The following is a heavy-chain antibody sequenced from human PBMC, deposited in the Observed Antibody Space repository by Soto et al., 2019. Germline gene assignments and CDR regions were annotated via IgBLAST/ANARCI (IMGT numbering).Heavy chain of an antibody. J-gene: IGHJ4*02. CDR1: GFIINDFY. D-gene: IGHD6-13*01. CDR3: ARGGIAAAVDY. CDR2: ISRSANYT. Sequence: PGGSLRLSCAVSGFIINDFYVSWIRQAPGKGLEWVSYISRSANYTNYADSLRGRFTISRDSASNSLFLQMSSLSAEDTGVYFCARGGIAAAVDYWGQGTLVTVSS. V-gene: IGHV3-11*06.